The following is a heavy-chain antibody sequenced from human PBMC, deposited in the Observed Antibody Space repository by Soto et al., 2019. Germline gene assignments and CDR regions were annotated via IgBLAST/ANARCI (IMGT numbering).Heavy chain of an antibody. V-gene: IGHV1-2*04. CDR2: INPNSGGT. J-gene: IGHJ6*02. CDR1: GYTFTGYY. D-gene: IGHD2-2*01. CDR3: ARVSSAPSYGMDV. Sequence: ASVKVSCKASGYTFTGYYMHWVRQAPGQGLEWMGWINPNSGGTNYAQKFQGWVTMTRDTSISTAYMELSRLRSDDTAVYYCARVSSAPSYGMDVWGQGTTVTVSS.